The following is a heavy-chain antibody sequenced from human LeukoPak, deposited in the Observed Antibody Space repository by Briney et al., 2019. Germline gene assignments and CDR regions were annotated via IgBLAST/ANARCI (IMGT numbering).Heavy chain of an antibody. CDR3: ASRYSSSWYF. CDR1: GGSFSGYY. V-gene: IGHV4-34*01. J-gene: IGHJ4*02. D-gene: IGHD6-13*01. Sequence: SETLSLTCAVYGGSFSGYYWSWIRQPPGKGLEWIGEINHSGSTNYNPPLKSRVTISVDTSKNQFSLKLSSVTAADTAVYYCASRYSSSWYFWGQGTLVTVSS. CDR2: INHSGST.